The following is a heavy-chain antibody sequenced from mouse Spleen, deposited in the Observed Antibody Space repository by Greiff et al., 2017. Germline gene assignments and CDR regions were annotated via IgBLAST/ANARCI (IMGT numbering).Heavy chain of an antibody. J-gene: IGHJ3*01. V-gene: IGHV1-18*01. CDR2: INPNNGGT. CDR3: ARRHYGNYAAY. D-gene: IGHD2-1*01. Sequence: EVQLQQSGPELVKPGASVKIPCKASGYTFTDYNMDWVKQSHGKSLEWIGDINPNNGGTIYNQKFKGKATLTVDKSSSTAYMELRSLTSEDTAVYYCARRHYGNYAAYWGQGTLVTVSA. CDR1: GYTFTDYN.